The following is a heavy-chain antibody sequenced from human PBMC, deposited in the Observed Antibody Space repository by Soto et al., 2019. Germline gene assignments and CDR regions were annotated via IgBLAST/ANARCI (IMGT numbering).Heavy chain of an antibody. D-gene: IGHD3-3*01. CDR3: ARYGGSYNDFWC. V-gene: IGHV3-48*02. CDR2: ISTSSSTV. J-gene: IGHJ4*02. Sequence: GGSLRLSCAASGFTFKTYDMNWVRQAPGKGLEWVSYISTSSSTVYYIDSVKGRFTISRDNAKNSLYLQMNSLRDEDTAVYYCARYGGSYNDFWCWGRGCLGRVSS. CDR1: GFTFKTYD.